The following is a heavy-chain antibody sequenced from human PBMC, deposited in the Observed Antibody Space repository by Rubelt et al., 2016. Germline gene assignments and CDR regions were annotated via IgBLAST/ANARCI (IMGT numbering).Heavy chain of an antibody. D-gene: IGHD5-24*01. Sequence: GQGLEWMGYINTVTGNPTYAQDFTGRFVFSLDTSVSTAFLQIGRLKAEDTAVYYCARDAATIQFDYWGQGALVTVSS. CDR3: ARDAATIQFDY. V-gene: IGHV7-4-1*01. J-gene: IGHJ4*02. CDR2: INTVTGNP.